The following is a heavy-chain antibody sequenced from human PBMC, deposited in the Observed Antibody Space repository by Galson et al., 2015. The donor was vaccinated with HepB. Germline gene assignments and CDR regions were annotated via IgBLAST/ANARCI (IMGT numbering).Heavy chain of an antibody. CDR1: GFTFSNAW. CDR3: TTYPSIGYFQH. J-gene: IGHJ1*01. CDR2: IKSRTDGGTT. D-gene: IGHD2/OR15-2a*01. V-gene: IGHV3-15*01. Sequence: SLRLSCAASGFTFSNAWMSWVRQAPGKGLEWVGRIKSRTDGGTTDYAAPVKGRFTISRDDSKNTLYLQMNSLKTEDTAVYYCTTYPSIGYFQHWGQGTLVTVSS.